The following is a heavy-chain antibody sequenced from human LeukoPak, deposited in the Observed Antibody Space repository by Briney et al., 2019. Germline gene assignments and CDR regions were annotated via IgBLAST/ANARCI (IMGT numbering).Heavy chain of an antibody. J-gene: IGHJ4*02. Sequence: GGSLRLSCAASGFTFSSYSMNWVRQAPGKGLEWVSSISSSSYIYYVDSVKGRFTISRDNAKNSLYLQMNSLRAEDTAVYYCARVWSPPYTSSWPYYFDYWGQGTLVTVSS. CDR2: ISSSSYI. CDR3: ARVWSPPYTSSWPYYFDY. D-gene: IGHD6-13*01. CDR1: GFTFSSYS. V-gene: IGHV3-21*01.